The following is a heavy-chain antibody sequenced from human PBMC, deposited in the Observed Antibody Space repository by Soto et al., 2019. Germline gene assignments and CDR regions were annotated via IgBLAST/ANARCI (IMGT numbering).Heavy chain of an antibody. J-gene: IGHJ4*02. D-gene: IGHD3-22*01. CDR1: GYTFTSYY. CDR3: ARDHTPLYYYDSSGPDYCFDD. V-gene: IGHV1-46*01. Sequence: ASVKVSCKASGYTFTSYYMHWVRQAPGQGLEWMGIINPSGGSTSYAQKFQGRVTMTRDTSTSTVYMELSSLRSEDTAVYYCARDHTPLYYYDSSGPDYCFDDWGQGTLVTVSS. CDR2: INPSGGST.